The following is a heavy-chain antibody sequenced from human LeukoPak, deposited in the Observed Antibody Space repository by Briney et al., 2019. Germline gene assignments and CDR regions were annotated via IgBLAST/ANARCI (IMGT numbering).Heavy chain of an antibody. J-gene: IGHJ4*02. V-gene: IGHV3-53*01. Sequence: GGSLRLSCAASGFTVSSNYMSWVRQAPGKGLEWVSIIYSTGSTYYADSMKGRFTISRDNSKNTLYLQMNSLRAEDTAVYYCARGWGAVAGVYGFDYWGQGTLVTVSS. CDR2: IYSTGST. CDR3: ARGWGAVAGVYGFDY. D-gene: IGHD6-19*01. CDR1: GFTVSSNY.